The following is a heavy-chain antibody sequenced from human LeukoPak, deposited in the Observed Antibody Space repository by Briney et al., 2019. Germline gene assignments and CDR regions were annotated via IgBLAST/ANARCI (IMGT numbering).Heavy chain of an antibody. CDR1: GFTFSSYG. CDR3: ARTGYSSSSGLYYYYYYYIDV. CDR2: IKQDGSEK. J-gene: IGHJ6*03. Sequence: GGSLRLSCAASGFTFSSYGMTWVRQAPGKGLEWVANIKQDGSEKYYVDSVKGRFTISRDNAKNSLYLQMNSLRAEDTAVYYCARTGYSSSSGLYYYYYYYIDVWGKGTTVTVSS. V-gene: IGHV3-7*01. D-gene: IGHD6-6*01.